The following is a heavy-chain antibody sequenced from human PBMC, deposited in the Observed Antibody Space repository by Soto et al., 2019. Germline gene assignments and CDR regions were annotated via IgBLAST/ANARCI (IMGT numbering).Heavy chain of an antibody. V-gene: IGHV4-39*01. Sequence: SETLSLTCTVSGGSIGTNDHYWGWIRRPPGKGLEWIASISYSGNTYYAPSLKSRVTISADTSKNQFSLKLSSVTAADTAVYYCARFAIDYSDDEREDAQLFEYWGQGTRVTVSS. J-gene: IGHJ4*02. CDR2: ISYSGNT. D-gene: IGHD4-17*01. CDR1: GGSIGTNDHY. CDR3: ARFAIDYSDDEREDAQLFEY.